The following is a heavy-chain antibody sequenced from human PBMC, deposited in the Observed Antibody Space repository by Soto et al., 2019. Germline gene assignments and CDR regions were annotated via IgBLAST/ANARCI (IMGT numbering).Heavy chain of an antibody. Sequence: GGSLRLSCAPAGVAFTSYAMTWFRQVPGEGLQWVSSISKSGDSTYYADSVKGRFTTSRDNSKNTLYLQMHRLRAEDTAIYYCAKGSFGFDYWGQGTLVTVSS. V-gene: IGHV3-23*01. D-gene: IGHD3-10*01. CDR3: AKGSFGFDY. J-gene: IGHJ4*02. CDR1: GVAFTSYA. CDR2: ISKSGDST.